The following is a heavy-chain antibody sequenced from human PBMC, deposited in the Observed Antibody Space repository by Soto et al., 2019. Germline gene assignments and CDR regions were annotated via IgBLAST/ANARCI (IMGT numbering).Heavy chain of an antibody. Sequence: PGGSLRLSCAASGFTFSSYWMSWVRQAPGKGPEWVANIKEDGSEQYYVDSVKGRFTISRDNANNSLYLQMNSLRAEDTAVYYCAAPHRQRVYYYNNMAVGGKGPTVTVPS. V-gene: IGHV3-7*03. CDR1: GFTFSSYW. CDR3: AAPHRQRVYYYNNMAV. J-gene: IGHJ6*04. D-gene: IGHD6-25*01. CDR2: IKEDGSEQ.